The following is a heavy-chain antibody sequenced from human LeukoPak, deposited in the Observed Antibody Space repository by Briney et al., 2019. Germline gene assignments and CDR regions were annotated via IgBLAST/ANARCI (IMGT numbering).Heavy chain of an antibody. J-gene: IGHJ4*02. V-gene: IGHV3-53*01. CDR3: ARDSLGMSTLDS. D-gene: IGHD5/OR15-5a*01. Sequence: GGSLRLSCAASVFTVSKNYMRWVRQAPGKGREWVSVNSGGSTYYADSVKGRFTISRDSSKNTLYLQMNSLRAEDTAVYYCARDSLGMSTLDSWGQGTLVTVSS. CDR2: NSGGST. CDR1: VFTVSKNY.